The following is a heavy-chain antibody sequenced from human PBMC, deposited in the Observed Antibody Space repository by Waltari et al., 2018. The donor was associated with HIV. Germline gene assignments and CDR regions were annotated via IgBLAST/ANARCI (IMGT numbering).Heavy chain of an antibody. J-gene: IGHJ5*02. CDR2: IIPIFGTA. Sequence: QVQLVQSGAEVKKPGSSVKVSCKASGGTFSSYAISWVRQAPGQGLEWMGGIIPIFGTANYAQKFQGRVTITADKSTSTAYMELSSLRSEDTAVYYCARDLDCSGGSCYWGWFDPWGQGTLVTVSS. CDR3: ARDLDCSGGSCYWGWFDP. V-gene: IGHV1-69*06. CDR1: GGTFSSYA. D-gene: IGHD2-15*01.